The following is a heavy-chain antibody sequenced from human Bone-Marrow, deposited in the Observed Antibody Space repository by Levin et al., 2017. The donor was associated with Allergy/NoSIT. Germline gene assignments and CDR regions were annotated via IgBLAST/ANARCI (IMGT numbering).Heavy chain of an antibody. CDR1: GFSFRSHE. J-gene: IGHJ1*01. Sequence: PGGSLRLSCAASGFSFRSHEMNWIRQAPGKALEWVSFISGSGSLIYYADSVKGRFTISRDNAKNSLHLQMNSLRADATAVYYCSRAVVAAVSGFWGQGTVVAVSS. D-gene: IGHD2-15*01. V-gene: IGHV3-48*03. CDR2: ISGSGSLI. CDR3: SRAVVAAVSGF.